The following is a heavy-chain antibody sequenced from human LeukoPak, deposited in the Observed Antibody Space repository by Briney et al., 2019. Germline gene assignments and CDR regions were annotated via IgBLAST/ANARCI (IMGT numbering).Heavy chain of an antibody. J-gene: IGHJ3*02. Sequence: SETLSLTCAVYGGSFSGYYWSWIRQPPGKGLEWIGEINHSGSTNNNPSLKSRVTISVDTSKNQFSLKLSSVTAADTAVYYCARGRTVTTSDAFDIWGQGTMVTASS. CDR2: INHSGST. D-gene: IGHD4-17*01. V-gene: IGHV4-34*01. CDR1: GGSFSGYY. CDR3: ARGRTVTTSDAFDI.